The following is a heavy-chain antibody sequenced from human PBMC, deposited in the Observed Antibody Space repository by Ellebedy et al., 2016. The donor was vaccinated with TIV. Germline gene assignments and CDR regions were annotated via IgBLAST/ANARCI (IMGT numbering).Heavy chain of an antibody. CDR1: GFTFSSYA. Sequence: GESLKISXAASGFTFSSYAMSWVRQAPGKGLEWVSAISGSGGSTYYADSVKGRFTISRDNSKNTLYLQMNSLRAEDTAVYYCAKSSSVLLWFGVQPNDAFDIWGQGTMVTVSS. J-gene: IGHJ3*02. V-gene: IGHV3-23*01. CDR2: ISGSGGST. CDR3: AKSSSVLLWFGVQPNDAFDI. D-gene: IGHD3-10*01.